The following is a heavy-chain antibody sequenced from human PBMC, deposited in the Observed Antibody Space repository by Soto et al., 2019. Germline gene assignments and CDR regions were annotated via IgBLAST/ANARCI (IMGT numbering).Heavy chain of an antibody. Sequence: EVQLVESGGGLVQPGGSLRLSCAASGVTDSSNYMSWVRQAPGKGLEWVSVIYSGGRTYYADSVKGRFIISRDNSKNTVYLQMNSLRAEDMAVYYCARDRLGVDYWGQGTLVTVSS. D-gene: IGHD3-10*01. J-gene: IGHJ4*02. CDR2: IYSGGRT. CDR3: ARDRLGVDY. CDR1: GVTDSSNY. V-gene: IGHV3-66*01.